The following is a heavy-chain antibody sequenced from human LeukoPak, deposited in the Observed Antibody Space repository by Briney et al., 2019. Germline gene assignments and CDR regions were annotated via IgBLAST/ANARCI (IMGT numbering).Heavy chain of an antibody. CDR3: TTGHYSTSGDY. J-gene: IGHJ4*02. V-gene: IGHV3-15*01. Sequence: GGSLRLSCVASGFIFRDAYMNWVRQAPGKGLEWVGRIKTKSDRGATDYAAPVKGRFTITRDDSKSTLYLQMDSLRTDDTAMYYCTTGHYSTSGDYWGRGTLVTVSS. D-gene: IGHD6-6*01. CDR1: GFIFRDAY. CDR2: IKTKSDRGAT.